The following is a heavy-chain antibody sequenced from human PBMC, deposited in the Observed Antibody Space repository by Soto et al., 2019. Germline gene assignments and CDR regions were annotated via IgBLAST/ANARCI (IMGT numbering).Heavy chain of an antibody. CDR3: AKEMVREAAGPLDY. CDR2: ISGSGGST. V-gene: IGHV3-23*01. D-gene: IGHD6-13*01. Sequence: RGSLILSCASSGFTFSIYAMSWVRQAPGKGLEWVSAISGSGGSTYYADSVKGRFTISRDNSKNTLYLQMNSLRAEDTAVYYCAKEMVREAAGPLDYWGQGTMVTVSS. CDR1: GFTFSIYA. J-gene: IGHJ4*02.